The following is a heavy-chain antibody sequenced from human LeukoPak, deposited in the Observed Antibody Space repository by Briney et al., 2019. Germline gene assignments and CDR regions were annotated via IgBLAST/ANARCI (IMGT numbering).Heavy chain of an antibody. CDR1: GRSFSGYY. J-gene: IGHJ5*02. CDR2: INHSGST. D-gene: IGHD6-13*01. Sequence: SETLSLTCAVYGRSFSGYYWSWIRQPPGKGLEWIGEINHSGSTNYNPSLKSRVTISVDTSKNQFSLKLSSVTAADTAVYYCASIWEQLVATWGQGTLVTVSS. CDR3: ASIWEQLVAT. V-gene: IGHV4-34*01.